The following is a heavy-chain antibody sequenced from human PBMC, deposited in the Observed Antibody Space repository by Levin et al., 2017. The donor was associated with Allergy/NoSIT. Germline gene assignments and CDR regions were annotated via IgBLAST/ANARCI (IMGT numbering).Heavy chain of an antibody. CDR2: IYYSGST. CDR3: ARPPPYCSSTSCHPFDY. V-gene: IGHV4-39*01. Sequence: SETLSLTCTVSGGSISSSSYYWGWIRQPPGKGLEWIGSIYYSGSTYYNPSLKSRVTISVDTSKNQFSLKLSSVTAADTAVYYCARPPPYCSSTSCHPFDYWGQGTLVTVSS. J-gene: IGHJ4*02. CDR1: GGSISSSSYY. D-gene: IGHD2-2*01.